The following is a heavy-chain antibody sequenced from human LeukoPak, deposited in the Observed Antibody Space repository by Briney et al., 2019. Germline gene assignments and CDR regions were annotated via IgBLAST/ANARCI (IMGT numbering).Heavy chain of an antibody. CDR2: IYYSGST. V-gene: IGHV4-59*08. CDR1: GGSISSYY. Sequence: SSETLSLICSVSGGSISSYYCSWIRQPPGKGLEWIGYIYYSGSTNYNPSLKSRVTISIDTSKNQFSLKLSSVTAADTAVYYCARGTTVTTPDYWGQGTLVTVSS. D-gene: IGHD4-17*01. J-gene: IGHJ4*02. CDR3: ARGTTVTTPDY.